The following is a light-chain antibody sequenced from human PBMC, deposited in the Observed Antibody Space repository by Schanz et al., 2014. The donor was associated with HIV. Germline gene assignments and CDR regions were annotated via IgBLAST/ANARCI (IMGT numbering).Light chain of an antibody. CDR1: QSVSSY. Sequence: EIVLTQSPGTLSLSPGERATLSCRASQSVSSYLAWYQQKPGQAPRLLIYGTSTRATGIPARFSGSGSGTDFTLTISRLEPEDFAVYYCQQRSTWLTFGGGTKVEIK. V-gene: IGKV3-11*01. CDR3: QQRSTWLT. CDR2: GTS. J-gene: IGKJ4*01.